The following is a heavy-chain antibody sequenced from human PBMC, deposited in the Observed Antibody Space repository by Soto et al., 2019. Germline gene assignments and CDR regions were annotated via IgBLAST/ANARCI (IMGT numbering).Heavy chain of an antibody. Sequence: PGESLKISCKGVGYRLDAAWIGWVRQMPGKGLEWMGIIKPGGSDLRYSPSFRGQVTISADAAVNTAYLQWDSLKASDTAMYYCARQITYICDLWGQGTLVTLSS. CDR2: IKPGGSDL. CDR3: ARQITYICDL. CDR1: GYRLDAAW. J-gene: IGHJ4*02. D-gene: IGHD3-10*01. V-gene: IGHV5-51*01.